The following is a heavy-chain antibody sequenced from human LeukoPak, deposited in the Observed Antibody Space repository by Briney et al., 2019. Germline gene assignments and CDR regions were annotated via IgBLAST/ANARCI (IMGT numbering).Heavy chain of an antibody. Sequence: GRSLRLSCAGSGFTFDGYSMHWFRQPPGKGLEWVSGISRNSGTIGYADSVKGRFPISRDNAKNSLYLEMNSLRAEDTALYYCAKDAYCHSSICSPGYYFYSMEVWGKGTTVTVSS. J-gene: IGHJ6*03. CDR1: GFTFDGYS. CDR2: ISRNSGTI. CDR3: AKDAYCHSSICSPGYYFYSMEV. V-gene: IGHV3-9*01. D-gene: IGHD2-2*01.